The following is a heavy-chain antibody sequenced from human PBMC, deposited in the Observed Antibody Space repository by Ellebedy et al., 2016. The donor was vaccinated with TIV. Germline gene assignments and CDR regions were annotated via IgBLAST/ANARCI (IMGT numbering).Heavy chain of an antibody. Sequence: ASVKVSCKASGYTFTSYYMYWVRQAPGQGLEWMGIIHPSGGSTSYAEKFQGRVTLTRDTSTSTFYMELNRLRSEDTAVYYCATDRYYDSSGYFDSWGQGTLVTVSS. D-gene: IGHD3-22*01. V-gene: IGHV1-46*01. CDR2: IHPSGGST. J-gene: IGHJ4*02. CDR1: GYTFTSYY. CDR3: ATDRYYDSSGYFDS.